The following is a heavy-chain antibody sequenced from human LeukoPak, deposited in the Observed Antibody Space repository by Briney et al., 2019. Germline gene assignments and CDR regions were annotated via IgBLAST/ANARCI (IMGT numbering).Heavy chain of an antibody. J-gene: IGHJ4*02. CDR2: IIPIFGTA. Sequence: ASVKVSCKASGGTFSSYAISWVRQAPGQGLEWMGGIIPIFGTANYAQKFQGRVTITADESTSTAYMELSSLRSEDTAVYYCARDQGVAAADTGDFDYWGQGTLVTVSS. V-gene: IGHV1-69*13. CDR3: ARDQGVAAADTGDFDY. CDR1: GGTFSSYA. D-gene: IGHD6-13*01.